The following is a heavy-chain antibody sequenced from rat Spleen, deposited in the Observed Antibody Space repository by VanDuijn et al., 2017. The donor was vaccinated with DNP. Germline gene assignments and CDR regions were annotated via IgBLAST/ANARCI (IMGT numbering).Heavy chain of an antibody. CDR1: GFTFSNYG. D-gene: IGHD1-12*02. Sequence: EVQLVESGGGLVQPGRSLTLSCAASGFTFSNYGMHWIRQAPAKGLEWVASISPSGVSIYYRDSVKGRFIISRDDSESALYLQMDSLRSEDTAAYYCVTEVYYYDDTYYYGDYWGQGVMVTVSS. CDR3: VTEVYYYDDTYYYGDY. V-gene: IGHV5-19*01. J-gene: IGHJ2*01. CDR2: ISPSGVSI.